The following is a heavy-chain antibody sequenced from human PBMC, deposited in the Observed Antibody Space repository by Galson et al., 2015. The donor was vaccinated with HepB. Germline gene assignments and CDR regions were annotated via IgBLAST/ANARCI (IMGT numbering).Heavy chain of an antibody. CDR1: GGAFSSYA. D-gene: IGHD3-3*01. J-gene: IGHJ3*02. Sequence: SVKVSCKASGGAFSSYAISWVRQAPGQGLEWMGGIIPIFGTANYAQKLQGRVTMTTDTSTSTAYMELRSLRSDDTAVYYCARFYYDFWSGYFLRAFDIWGQGTMVTVSS. CDR3: ARFYYDFWSGYFLRAFDI. CDR2: IIPIFGTA. V-gene: IGHV1-69*05.